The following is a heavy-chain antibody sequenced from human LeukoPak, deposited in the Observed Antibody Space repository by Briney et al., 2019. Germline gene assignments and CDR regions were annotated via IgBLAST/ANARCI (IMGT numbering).Heavy chain of an antibody. CDR2: ISDRGGST. V-gene: IGHV3-23*01. D-gene: IGHD3-22*01. Sequence: GGSLRLSCAVSGITLSNYGMSWVRQAPGKGLEWVAGISDRGGSTKYADSVKRRFTISRDNPKNTLYLQMNRLRAEDTAVYFCAKRGVVIRVILVGFHKEAYYFDSWGQGALVTVSS. CDR1: GITLSNYG. J-gene: IGHJ4*02. CDR3: AKRGVVIRVILVGFHKEAYYFDS.